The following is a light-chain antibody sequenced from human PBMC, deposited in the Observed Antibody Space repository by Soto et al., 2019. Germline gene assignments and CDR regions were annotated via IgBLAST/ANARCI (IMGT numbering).Light chain of an antibody. Sequence: QSVLTQPPSVSAAPGQKVTISCSGSSSNIGNNYVSWYQQLPGTAPKLLIYDNTKRPSGIPDRFSGSKSGTSATLAITGLQTGDEADYYCGTWDGSLSAGVFGGGNKLTVL. CDR1: SSNIGNNY. CDR2: DNT. CDR3: GTWDGSLSAGV. V-gene: IGLV1-51*01. J-gene: IGLJ2*01.